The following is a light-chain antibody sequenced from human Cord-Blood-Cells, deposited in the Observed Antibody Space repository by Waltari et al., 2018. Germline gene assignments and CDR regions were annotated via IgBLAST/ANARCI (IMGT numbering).Light chain of an antibody. Sequence: QSALTQPASVSGSPGQSITISCTGTSSDVGSYNLVSWYQQHPGKAPKLMIYEGSKWPSGFSNRFSGSKSGNTASLTISGLQAEDEADYYCCSYAGSSTWVFGGGTKLTFL. CDR1: SSDVGSYNL. J-gene: IGLJ3*02. V-gene: IGLV2-23*01. CDR3: CSYAGSSTWV. CDR2: EGS.